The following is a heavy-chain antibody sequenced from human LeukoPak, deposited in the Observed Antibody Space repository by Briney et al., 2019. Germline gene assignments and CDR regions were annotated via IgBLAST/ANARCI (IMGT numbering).Heavy chain of an antibody. J-gene: IGHJ4*02. CDR1: GFTFSSYV. Sequence: PGGSLRLSRAASGFTFSSYVMNWLRQAPGEGLEWVSTISASDDRTFYADSVKGRFTISRDNSKNTVYLQMNSLRAGDTAVYYCAKVQRSDFDMNFDSWGQGTLVTVSS. D-gene: IGHD5-12*01. CDR2: ISASDDRT. V-gene: IGHV3-23*01. CDR3: AKVQRSDFDMNFDS.